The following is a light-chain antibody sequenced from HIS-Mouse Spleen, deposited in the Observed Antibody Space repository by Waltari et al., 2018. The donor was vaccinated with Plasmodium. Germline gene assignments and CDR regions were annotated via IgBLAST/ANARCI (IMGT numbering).Light chain of an antibody. J-gene: IGLJ2*01. Sequence: QSALTQPPSASGSPGQSVTISCTGTSRDAGVYNLVTWYQQHPGKAPKLMIYEVSKRPSGVPDRFSGSKSGNTASLIVSGLQAEDEADYYCSSYAGSNNLVFGGGTKLTVL. CDR3: SSYAGSNNLV. V-gene: IGLV2-8*01. CDR2: EVS. CDR1: SRDAGVYNL.